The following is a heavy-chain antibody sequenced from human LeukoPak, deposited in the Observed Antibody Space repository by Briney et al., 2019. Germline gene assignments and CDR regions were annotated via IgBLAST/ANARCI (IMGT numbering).Heavy chain of an antibody. CDR3: ASVVTAHDAFDI. D-gene: IGHD2-21*02. CDR1: GGSFSGYY. CDR2: INHSGST. V-gene: IGHV4-34*01. Sequence: SETLSLTCAVYGGSFSGYYWSWIRQPPGKGLEWIGEINHSGSTNYNPSLKGRVTISVDTSKNQFSLKLSSVTAADTAVYYCASVVTAHDAFDIWGQGTMVTVSS. J-gene: IGHJ3*02.